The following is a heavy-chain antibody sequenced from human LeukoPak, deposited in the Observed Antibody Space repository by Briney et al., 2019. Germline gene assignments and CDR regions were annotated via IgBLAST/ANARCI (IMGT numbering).Heavy chain of an antibody. CDR3: AKALATRHMDV. J-gene: IGHJ6*02. Sequence: PGGSLRLSCAASGFTFRSYDMNWVRQAPGKGLEWVSYISSSGTTIYYADSVKGRFTISRDNAKTSLYLQMSSLRDEDTAVYYCAKALATRHMDVWGQGTTVTVSS. V-gene: IGHV3-48*03. CDR2: ISSSGTTI. CDR1: GFTFRSYD.